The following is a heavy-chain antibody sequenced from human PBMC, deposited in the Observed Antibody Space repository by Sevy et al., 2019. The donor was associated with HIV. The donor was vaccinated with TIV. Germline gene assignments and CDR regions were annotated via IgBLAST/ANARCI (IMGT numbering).Heavy chain of an antibody. CDR3: AREGGVVREYGVDY. D-gene: IGHD3-10*01. V-gene: IGHV1-2*02. J-gene: IGHJ4*02. CDR1: GYTFIDHY. CDR2: ISPNNGFT. Sequence: ASVKVSCKASGYTFIDHYIHWVRQAPGQGLEWMGWISPNNGFTKSAQKFQGRVTMTRDTSITTAYMELNNLKSDDTAVYYWAREGGVVREYGVDYWGQGTLVTVSS.